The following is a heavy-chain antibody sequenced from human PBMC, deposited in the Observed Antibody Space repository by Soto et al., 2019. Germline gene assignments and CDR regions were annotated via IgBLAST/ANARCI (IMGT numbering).Heavy chain of an antibody. CDR1: GFTFNNYA. CDR3: VKDRLGGNFDY. Sequence: GGSLRLSCAASGFTFNNYAMNWVRQAPGKGLEWVATISGTGGSTYYADSVKGRFTISRDNSKNTLYLQMNSLRVEDTAVYYCVKDRLGGNFDYWGQGTQVTVSS. J-gene: IGHJ4*02. V-gene: IGHV3-23*01. CDR2: ISGTGGST.